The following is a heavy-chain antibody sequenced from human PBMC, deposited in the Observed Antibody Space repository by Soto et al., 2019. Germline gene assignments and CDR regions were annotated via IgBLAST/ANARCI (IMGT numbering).Heavy chain of an antibody. CDR1: GGSISSGDYY. CDR2: IYYSGSA. V-gene: IGHV4-31*03. Sequence: QVQLQESGPGLVKPSQTLSLTCTVSGGSISSGDYYWSWIRQHPGKGLEWIGYIYYSGSAYYNPSLKSRVTLSVDTSKNQFSLKLSSVTAADTAVYYCARDRGGSGSYGWVDYWGQGTLVTVSS. CDR3: ARDRGGSGSYGWVDY. D-gene: IGHD1-26*01. J-gene: IGHJ4*02.